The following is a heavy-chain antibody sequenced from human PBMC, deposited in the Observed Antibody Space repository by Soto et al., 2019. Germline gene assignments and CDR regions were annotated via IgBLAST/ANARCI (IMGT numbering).Heavy chain of an antibody. CDR2: ISYDGSNK. D-gene: IGHD2-15*01. CDR1: GFTFSSYG. J-gene: IGHJ6*02. Sequence: QVQLVESGGGVVQPGRSLRLSCAASGFTFSSYGMHWVRQAPGKGLEWVAVISYDGSNKYYADSVKGRFTISRDNSKNTLYPQMNSLRAEDTAVYYCAKEGGVGYCSGGSCAFNYYYYGMDVWGQGTTVTVSS. V-gene: IGHV3-30*18. CDR3: AKEGGVGYCSGGSCAFNYYYYGMDV.